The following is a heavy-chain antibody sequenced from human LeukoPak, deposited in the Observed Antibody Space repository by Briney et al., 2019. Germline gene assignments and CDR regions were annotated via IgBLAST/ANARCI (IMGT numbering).Heavy chain of an antibody. V-gene: IGHV4-4*07. J-gene: IGHJ3*02. CDR2: IYTSGST. CDR1: GGSISSYY. CDR3: ASYYYDFSAFDI. D-gene: IGHD3-22*01. Sequence: SETLSLTCTVSGGSISSYYWSWIRQPAGKGLEWIGRIYTSGSTNYNPSLKSRVTMSVDTSKNQFSLKLSSVTAADTAVYYCASYYYDFSAFDIWGQGTMVTVSS.